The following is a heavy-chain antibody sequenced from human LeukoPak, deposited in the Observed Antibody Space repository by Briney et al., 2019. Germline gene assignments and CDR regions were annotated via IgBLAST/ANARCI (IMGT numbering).Heavy chain of an antibody. D-gene: IGHD3-3*01. CDR2: VHLDGRT. CDR1: GGSVTSTNW. V-gene: IGHV4-4*02. CDR3: AREGGFYRPLDY. J-gene: IGHJ4*02. Sequence: PWETLSLTCDVSGGSVTSTNWWTWVRQPPGKGLEWIGEVHLDGRTNYNPSLKSRLIMSVDLPEKHISLKLTSVTAADTAVYYCAREGGFYRPLDYSGQGTLVTVSS.